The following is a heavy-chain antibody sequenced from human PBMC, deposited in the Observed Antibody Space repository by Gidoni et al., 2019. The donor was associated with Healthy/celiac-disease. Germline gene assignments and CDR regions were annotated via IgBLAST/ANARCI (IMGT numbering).Heavy chain of an antibody. V-gene: IGHV3-48*01. J-gene: IGHJ6*02. Sequence: EVQLVESGGGLVQPGGSLRLSCAASGFTFSSYSMNWVRQAPGKGLEWVSYISSSSSTIYYADSVKGRFTISRDNAKNSLYLQMNSLRAEDTAVYYCARDLWSVGWNDDLPYYGMDVWGQGTTVTVSS. CDR2: ISSSSSTI. CDR1: GFTFSSYS. CDR3: ARDLWSVGWNDDLPYYGMDV. D-gene: IGHD1-1*01.